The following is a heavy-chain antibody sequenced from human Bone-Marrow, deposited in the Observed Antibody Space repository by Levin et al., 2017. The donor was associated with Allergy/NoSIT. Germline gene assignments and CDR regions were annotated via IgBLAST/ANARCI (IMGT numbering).Heavy chain of an antibody. CDR1: GGSINSSNW. Sequence: RPSETLSLTCTVSGGSINSSNWWNWVRQAPGKGLEWIGEIFHSGSTHYNASLKSRVTISVDKSKNQFTLELRRVTAADTAVYFCARGDIGYCSGGSCYEGGWFDPWGQGTLVTVSS. CDR2: IFHSGST. D-gene: IGHD2-15*01. CDR3: ARGDIGYCSGGSCYEGGWFDP. J-gene: IGHJ5*01. V-gene: IGHV4-4*02.